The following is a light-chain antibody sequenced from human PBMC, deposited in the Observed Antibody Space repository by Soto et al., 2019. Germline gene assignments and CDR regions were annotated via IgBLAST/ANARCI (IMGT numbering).Light chain of an antibody. J-gene: IGKJ2*01. CDR3: QQYGSLYT. CDR1: QTVPSNY. Sequence: IVLTQSPGTLSLSPGERTTLFCRASQTVPSNYLAWYQHKPGQAPRLLIFGSYTRATGIQDRFSGGGSGTDFPRTISRLEPEDFAVYYCQQYGSLYTFGQGTRLEI. CDR2: GSY. V-gene: IGKV3-20*01.